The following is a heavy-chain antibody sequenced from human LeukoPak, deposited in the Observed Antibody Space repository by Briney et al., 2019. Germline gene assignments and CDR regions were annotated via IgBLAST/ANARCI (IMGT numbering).Heavy chain of an antibody. CDR1: GGSFSGYY. V-gene: IGHV4-34*01. D-gene: IGHD6-13*01. Sequence: SETLSLTCAVYGGSFSGYYWSWIRQPPGKGLEWIGEINHSGSTNYNPSLNSRVTISVDTSKNQFSLKLSSVTAADTAVYYCARGGQQLVRGWFDPWGQGTLVTVSS. J-gene: IGHJ5*02. CDR2: INHSGST. CDR3: ARGGQQLVRGWFDP.